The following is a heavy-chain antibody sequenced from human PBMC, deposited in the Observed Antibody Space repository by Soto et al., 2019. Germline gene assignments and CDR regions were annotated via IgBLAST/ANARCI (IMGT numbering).Heavy chain of an antibody. Sequence: QVQLVQSGAEVKTPGSSVKVSCTASGDTFNFYTLSWVRQVPGQGLEWMGRIIPMLGMSNYAQKFQGRVTMIADKSTSTAYMGLSSLRSEDTALYYCATNYGSGSAHFDNWGQGTLVTVSS. CDR2: IIPMLGMS. CDR3: ATNYGSGSAHFDN. CDR1: GDTFNFYT. D-gene: IGHD3-10*01. J-gene: IGHJ4*02. V-gene: IGHV1-69*02.